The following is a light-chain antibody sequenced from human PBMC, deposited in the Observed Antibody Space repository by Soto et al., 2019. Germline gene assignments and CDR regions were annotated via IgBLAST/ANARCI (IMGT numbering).Light chain of an antibody. V-gene: IGLV2-14*01. J-gene: IGLJ2*01. CDR1: SSDVGGYNY. Sequence: QSALTQPASVSGSPGQSITISCIGTSSDVGGYNYVSWYQLHPGKAPKLMIYEVSNRPSGVSNRFSGSKSGNTASLTISGLQAEDEDDYYCSSYTSTSTPVVFGGGTKVTVL. CDR3: SSYTSTSTPVV. CDR2: EVS.